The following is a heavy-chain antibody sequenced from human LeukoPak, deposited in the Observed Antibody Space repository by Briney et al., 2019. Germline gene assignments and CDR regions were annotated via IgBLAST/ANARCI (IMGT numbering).Heavy chain of an antibody. D-gene: IGHD4-17*01. Sequence: GESLKISRKGSGYSFTTYWIAWVRQMPGKGLELMGIIYPDDPDTRYGPSFQGQVTISADRSISTAYLHWSSLMASDTAMYYCARFKGSGDDACDIWGQGTMVTVSS. CDR1: GYSFTTYW. CDR3: ARFKGSGDDACDI. CDR2: IYPDDPDT. V-gene: IGHV5-51*01. J-gene: IGHJ3*02.